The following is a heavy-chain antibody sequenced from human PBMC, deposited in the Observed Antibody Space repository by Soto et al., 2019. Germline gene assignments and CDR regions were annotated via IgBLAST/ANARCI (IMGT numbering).Heavy chain of an antibody. CDR1: GFTFSSYG. CDR2: IWYDGSNK. J-gene: IGHJ4*02. V-gene: IGHV3-33*01. CDR3: ARTSPRPGYFDY. Sequence: GSLRLSCAASGFTFSSYGMHWVRQAPGKGLEWVAVIWYDGSNKYYADSVKGRFTISRDNSKNTLYLQMNSLRAEDTAVYYCARTSPRPGYFDYWGQGTLVTVSS.